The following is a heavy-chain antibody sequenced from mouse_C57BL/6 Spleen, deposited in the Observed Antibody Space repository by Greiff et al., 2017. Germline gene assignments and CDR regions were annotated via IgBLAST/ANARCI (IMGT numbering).Heavy chain of an antibody. CDR1: GYTFTSYW. CDR3: ARSYGSRYAMDY. D-gene: IGHD1-1*01. V-gene: IGHV1-55*01. J-gene: IGHJ4*01. CDR2: IYPGSGST. Sequence: QVQLKQPGAELVKPGASVKMSCKASGYTFTSYWITWVKQRPGQGLEWIGDIYPGSGSTNYNEKFKSKATLTVDTSSSTAYMQLSSLTSEDSAVYYCARSYGSRYAMDYWGQGTSVTVSS.